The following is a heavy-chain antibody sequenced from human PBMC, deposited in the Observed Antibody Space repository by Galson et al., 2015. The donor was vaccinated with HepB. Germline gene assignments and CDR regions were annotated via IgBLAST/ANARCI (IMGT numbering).Heavy chain of an antibody. CDR1: GDSVSSNSAA. D-gene: IGHD3-22*01. J-gene: IGHJ6*02. Sequence: CAISGDSVSSNSAAWNWIRQSPSRGLEWLGRTYYRSKWYNDYAVSVKSRITINPDTSKNQFSLQLNSVTPEDTAVYYCARDPRYYYDSSGYYPPPRNYYYYGMDVWGQGTTVTVSS. V-gene: IGHV6-1*01. CDR3: ARDPRYYYDSSGYYPPPRNYYYYGMDV. CDR2: TYYRSKWYN.